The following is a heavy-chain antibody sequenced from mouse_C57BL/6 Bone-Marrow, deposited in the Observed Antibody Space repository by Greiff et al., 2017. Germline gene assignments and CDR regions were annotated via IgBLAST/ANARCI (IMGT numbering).Heavy chain of an antibody. Sequence: VQLLQSGAELMKPGASVKLSCKATGYTFTGYWIEWVKQRPGHGLEWIGEILPGSGSTNYNDKFKGKATFTSDTSSNTADMQLSSLTTEDSAIYYCARPVVDFDYWGQGTTLTVSA. J-gene: IGHJ2*01. CDR1: GYTFTGYW. V-gene: IGHV1-9*01. CDR3: ARPVVDFDY. D-gene: IGHD1-1*01. CDR2: ILPGSGST.